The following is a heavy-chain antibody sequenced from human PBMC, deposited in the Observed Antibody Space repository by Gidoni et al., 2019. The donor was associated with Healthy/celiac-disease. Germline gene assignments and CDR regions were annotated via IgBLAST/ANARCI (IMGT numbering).Heavy chain of an antibody. CDR2: INDSGST. V-gene: IGHV4-34*01. CDR1: GGSFSGYY. D-gene: IGHD6-19*01. J-gene: IGHJ4*02. CDR3: ASYGEVKWRVIKARGYFDY. Sequence: QVQLQQWGAGLLKPSETLSLTCAVYGGSFSGYYWSWIRKPPGKGLEWIGEINDSGSTNYNPSLKSRVTISLDTSKNQFSLKLSSVTAADTAVYYCASYGEVKWRVIKARGYFDYWGQGTLVTVSS.